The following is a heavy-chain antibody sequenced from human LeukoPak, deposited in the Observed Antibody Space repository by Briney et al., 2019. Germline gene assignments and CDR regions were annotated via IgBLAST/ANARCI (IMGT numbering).Heavy chain of an antibody. Sequence: SETLSLTCTVSSGSLSSYYWGWIRQPPGKGLEWIGFIYYNGNTYYNPSLKSRVTISVDTSKNQFSLKLGSVTAADTAVYYCARTSSGSLDDYFDYWGQGTLVTVSS. CDR2: IYYNGNT. J-gene: IGHJ4*02. CDR3: ARTSSGSLDDYFDY. V-gene: IGHV4-59*08. CDR1: SGSLSSYY. D-gene: IGHD6-19*01.